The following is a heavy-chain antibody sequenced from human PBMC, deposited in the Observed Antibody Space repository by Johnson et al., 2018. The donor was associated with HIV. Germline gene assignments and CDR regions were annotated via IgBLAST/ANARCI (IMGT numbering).Heavy chain of an antibody. V-gene: IGHV3-30*02. J-gene: IGHJ3*01. CDR3: AKDDNLGVWYSDAFEG. CDR2: TAHDESIT. Sequence: QVQLVESGGGVVQPGESLRLSCAASGFTFANYGMHWVRQAPGKGLEWVAFTAHDESITHYADSVKGRFTMSRDNSKSTRNLQMNSLRAEDTAIYYCAKDDNLGVWYSDAFEGWGQGTVVTVSS. D-gene: IGHD6-19*01. CDR1: GFTFANYG.